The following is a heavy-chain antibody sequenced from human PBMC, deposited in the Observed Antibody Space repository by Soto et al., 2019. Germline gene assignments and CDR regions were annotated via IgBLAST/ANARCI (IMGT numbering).Heavy chain of an antibody. CDR1: GGCINNYD. CDR3: AKGGLHGRGDWFEP. CDR2: IYHSGRS. Sequence: PXATLSLTFTVSGGCINNYDGSCIGQTPGKGLEWIANIYHSGRSNYNPSLKSRVIISVDTPNNQFSLTLTSVTAADTAVYYCAKGGLHGRGDWFEPWGEGTPVTVTS. V-gene: IGHV4-59*01. D-gene: IGHD1-26*01. J-gene: IGHJ5*02.